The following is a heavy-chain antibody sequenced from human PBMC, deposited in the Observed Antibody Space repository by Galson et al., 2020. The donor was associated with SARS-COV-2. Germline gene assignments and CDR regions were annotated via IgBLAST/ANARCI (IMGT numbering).Heavy chain of an antibody. D-gene: IGHD3-10*01. CDR1: GGSFSGYY. Sequence: SETLSITCAVYGGSFSGYYWTWIRQPPGKGLEWIGEINHSGNSNYNPSLKSRVTMAVDTSKNQFSLKLSSVTAADTGVYYRAKRNELVCFGQVLLSNYNYGMDVWGQGTTVTVSS. V-gene: IGHV4-34*01. CDR3: AKRNELVCFGQVLLSNYNYGMDV. J-gene: IGHJ6*02. CDR2: INHSGNS.